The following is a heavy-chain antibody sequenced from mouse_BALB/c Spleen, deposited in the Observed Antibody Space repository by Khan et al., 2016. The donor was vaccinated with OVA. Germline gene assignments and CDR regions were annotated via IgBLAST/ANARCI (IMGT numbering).Heavy chain of an antibody. CDR3: ARSNYYGSSLYAMDY. D-gene: IGHD1-1*01. CDR2: IGPGSGST. Sequence: DLVKPGAAVKLSCKASGYTFTSYWINWIKQRPGQGLEWIGRIGPGSGSTSYNEMFKGKATLTVDTSSSTAYIQLSSLSSEDSAVYFYARSNYYGSSLYAMDYWGQGTSVTVSS. J-gene: IGHJ4*01. CDR1: GYTFTSYW. V-gene: IGHV1S41*01.